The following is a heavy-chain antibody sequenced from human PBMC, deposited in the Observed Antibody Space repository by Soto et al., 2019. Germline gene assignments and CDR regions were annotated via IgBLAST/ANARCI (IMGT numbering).Heavy chain of an antibody. CDR1: GGTFSSYT. V-gene: IGHV1-69*02. CDR3: ARGSSGWAKYYFDY. Sequence: ASVKVSCKASGGTFSSYTISWVRQAPGQGLEWMGRIIPILGIANYAQKFQGRVTITADKSTSTAYMELSSLRSEDTAVYYCARGSSGWAKYYFDYWGQGTLVTVSS. CDR2: IIPILGIA. J-gene: IGHJ4*02. D-gene: IGHD6-19*01.